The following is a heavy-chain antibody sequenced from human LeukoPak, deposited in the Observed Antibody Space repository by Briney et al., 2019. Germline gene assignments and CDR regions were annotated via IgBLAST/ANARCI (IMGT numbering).Heavy chain of an antibody. D-gene: IGHD1-26*01. Sequence: GESLKISCKGSGYSFTSYWIGWVRQMPGKGLEWMGIIYPGDSDTRYSPSFQGQVTISADKSISTAYLQWSSLKASDTAMYYCARHRGGVGATGSFDYWGQGTLVTVSS. CDR3: ARHRGGVGATGSFDY. J-gene: IGHJ4*02. V-gene: IGHV5-51*01. CDR2: IYPGDSDT. CDR1: GYSFTSYW.